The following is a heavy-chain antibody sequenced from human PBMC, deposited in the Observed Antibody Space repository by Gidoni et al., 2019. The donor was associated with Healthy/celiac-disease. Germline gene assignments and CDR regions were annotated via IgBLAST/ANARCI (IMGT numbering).Heavy chain of an antibody. CDR2: IKSKTDGGTT. J-gene: IGHJ6*02. D-gene: IGHD3-22*01. CDR3: TTDNMIVVVMDYYYYGMDV. CDR1: GFTFSNAW. V-gene: IGHV3-15*01. Sequence: EVQLVESGGGLVKPGGSLRLSCAASGFTFSNAWMSWVRQAPGKGLEWVGRIKSKTDGGTTDYAAPVKGRFTISRDDSKNTLYLQMNSLKTEDTAVYYCTTDNMIVVVMDYYYYGMDVWGQGTTVTVSS.